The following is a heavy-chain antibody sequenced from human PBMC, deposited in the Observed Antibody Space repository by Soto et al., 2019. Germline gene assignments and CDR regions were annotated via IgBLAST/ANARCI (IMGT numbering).Heavy chain of an antibody. Sequence: LRLSCAASGFTFRNYGIHWVRQAPGKGLEWVAVIWFDGSKDYYADSVKGRVTISRDDSKNTVYLQLNSVTPEDTAMYYCARLVGNSWLDHWGQGTLVTVSS. CDR1: GFTFRNYG. J-gene: IGHJ5*02. CDR3: ARLVGNSWLDH. D-gene: IGHD6-6*01. V-gene: IGHV3-33*08. CDR2: IWFDGSKD.